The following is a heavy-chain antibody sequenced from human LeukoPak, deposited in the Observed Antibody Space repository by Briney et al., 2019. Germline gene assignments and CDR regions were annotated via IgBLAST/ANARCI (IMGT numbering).Heavy chain of an antibody. CDR1: GFSVSNTY. CDR3: AKDKVGATTGGYYFDY. D-gene: IGHD1-26*01. J-gene: IGHJ4*02. Sequence: GGSLRLSCAASGFSVSNTYMSWVRQAPGKGLEWVSVIYSGDSGVSTYYADSVKGRFTISRDNSKNTLYLQMNSLRAEDTAVYYCAKDKVGATTGGYYFDYWGQGTLVTVSS. CDR2: IYSGDSGVST. V-gene: IGHV3-53*05.